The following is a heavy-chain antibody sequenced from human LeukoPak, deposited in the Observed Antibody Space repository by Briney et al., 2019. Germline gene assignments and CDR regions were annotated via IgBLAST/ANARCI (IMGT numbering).Heavy chain of an antibody. D-gene: IGHD3-10*01. Sequence: SETLSLTCTVSGGSISSSSYYWGWIRQPPGKGLEWIGSIYYSGSTYYNPSLKSRVTISVDTSKNQFSLKLSSVTAADTAVYYCARDLASTYGSGSYYTPSHFDYWGQGTLVTVSS. CDR3: ARDLASTYGSGSYYTPSHFDY. V-gene: IGHV4-39*07. J-gene: IGHJ4*02. CDR1: GGSISSSSYY. CDR2: IYYSGST.